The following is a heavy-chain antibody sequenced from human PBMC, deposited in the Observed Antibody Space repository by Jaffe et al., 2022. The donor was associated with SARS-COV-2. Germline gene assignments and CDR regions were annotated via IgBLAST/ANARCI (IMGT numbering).Heavy chain of an antibody. CDR3: ARARVESYGGYDY. CDR2: INTKGDSI. J-gene: IGHJ4*02. V-gene: IGHV3-64*01. CDR1: GFSFSNYI. Sequence: EVQLVESGGGLVQPGGSLRLSCATSGFSFSNYIIHWVRQAPGKGLEYVSGINTKGDSIYYANSVKGRFTISRDNSKNTLYLQMGSLRVDDMAVYYCARARVESYGGYDYWGQGTLVTVSS. D-gene: IGHD5-12*01.